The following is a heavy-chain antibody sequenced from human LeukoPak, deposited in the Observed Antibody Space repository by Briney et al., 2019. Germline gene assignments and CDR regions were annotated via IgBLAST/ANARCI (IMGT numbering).Heavy chain of an antibody. CDR3: ATVEGSSSWYYFDY. J-gene: IGHJ4*02. CDR1: GYTLTELS. D-gene: IGHD6-13*01. CDR2: FDPEDGET. V-gene: IGHV1-24*01. Sequence: GASVKVSCKVSGYTLTELSMHWVRQAPGKGLEWMGGFDPEDGETIYAQKSQGRVTMTEDTSTDTAYMELSSLRSEDTAVYYCATVEGSSSWYYFDYWGQGALVTVSS.